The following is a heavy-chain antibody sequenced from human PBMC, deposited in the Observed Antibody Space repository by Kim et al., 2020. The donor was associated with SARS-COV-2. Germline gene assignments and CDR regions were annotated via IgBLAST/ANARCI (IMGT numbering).Heavy chain of an antibody. D-gene: IGHD3-10*01. J-gene: IGHJ5*02. V-gene: IGHV3-11*05. CDR1: GFTFSDDY. CDR2: ISSRSYT. Sequence: GGSLRLSCAASGFTFSDDYMSWIRQAPGKGLEWVSYISSRSYTNYADSVKGRFTISRDNAKNSLYLQMNSLRAEDTAVYYCARDSLWFGELSPVDPWGQGTLVTVSS. CDR3: ARDSLWFGELSPVDP.